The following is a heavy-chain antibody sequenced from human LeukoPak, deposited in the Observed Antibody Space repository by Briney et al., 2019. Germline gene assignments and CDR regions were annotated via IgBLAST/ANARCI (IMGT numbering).Heavy chain of an antibody. CDR3: ASTPLYGSGSYPSGDY. V-gene: IGHV3-30-3*01. CDR1: GFIFSDYP. J-gene: IGHJ4*02. Sequence: PGGSLRLSCAASGFIFSDYPMHWVRQAPGKGLEWVAVISFDGSKKYYADSVKGRFTISRDNAKNSLYLQMNSLRAEDTAVYYCASTPLYGSGSYPSGDYWGQGTLVTVSS. CDR2: ISFDGSKK. D-gene: IGHD3-10*01.